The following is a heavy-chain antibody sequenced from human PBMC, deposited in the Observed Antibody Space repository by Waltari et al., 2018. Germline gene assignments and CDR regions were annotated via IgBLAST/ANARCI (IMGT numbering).Heavy chain of an antibody. D-gene: IGHD6-19*01. CDR3: TGDNGQSPYYYGLDV. CDR1: GYTFTGYF. V-gene: IGHV1-2*06. CDR2: INPNSGDT. Sequence: QVQLVQSGAEVKKPGASVRVSCKASGYTFTGYFMHWVRQAPGQGLEWMGRINPNSGDTNYAQKFQGRVTMTRDTSISTAYMELSRLRSDDTAVYYRTGDNGQSPYYYGLDVWGQGP. J-gene: IGHJ6*02.